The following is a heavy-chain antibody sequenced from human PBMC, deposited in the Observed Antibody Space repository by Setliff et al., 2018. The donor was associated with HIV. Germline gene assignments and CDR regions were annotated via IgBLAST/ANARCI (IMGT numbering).Heavy chain of an antibody. V-gene: IGHV1-18*01. J-gene: IGHJ4*02. CDR3: ARDRSGSGSYFDY. CDR2: ISTHNDDT. Sequence: ASVKVSCKASGYTFTTYAISWVRQAPGQGLEWMGWISTHNDDTDYAQKFQGRVTMTRDTFTNTAYMELTSLRSDDTAVYYCARDRSGSGSYFDYWGQGTLVTVSS. CDR1: GYTFTTYA. D-gene: IGHD6-19*01.